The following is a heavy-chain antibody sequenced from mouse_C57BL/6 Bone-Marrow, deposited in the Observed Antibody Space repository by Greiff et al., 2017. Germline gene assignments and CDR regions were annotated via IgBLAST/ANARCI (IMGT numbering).Heavy chain of an antibody. V-gene: IGHV5-9-1*02. Sequence: EVMLVESGEGLVKPGGSLKLSCAASGFTFSSYAMSWVRQTPEKRLEWVAYISSGGDYIYYAATVKGRFTISRDNARNTLYLQMSSLKSDDTTMYYCTRDYYGNNYYAMDYWGQGTSVTVSS. D-gene: IGHD2-1*01. CDR3: TRDYYGNNYYAMDY. CDR1: GFTFSSYA. CDR2: ISSGGDYI. J-gene: IGHJ4*01.